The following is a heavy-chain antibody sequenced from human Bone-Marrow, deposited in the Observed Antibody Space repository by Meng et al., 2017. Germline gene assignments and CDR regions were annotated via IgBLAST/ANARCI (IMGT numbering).Heavy chain of an antibody. CDR2: ISSSGSYI. CDR1: GFTFSTYT. D-gene: IGHD3-16*01. Sequence: GESLKISCAASGFTFSTYTMNWVRQAPGKGLEWVSSISSSGSYIHYADSVKGRFTISRDNAKNSLYLQMNSLRAEDTAVYYCAREGGRYDDSSTIDYWGQGTLVTVSS. J-gene: IGHJ4*02. V-gene: IGHV3-21*04. CDR3: AREGGRYDDSSTIDY.